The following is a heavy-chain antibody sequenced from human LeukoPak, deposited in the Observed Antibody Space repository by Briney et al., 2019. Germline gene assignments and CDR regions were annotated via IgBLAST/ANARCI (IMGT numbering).Heavy chain of an antibody. Sequence: GGSLRLSCAASGFTFSSYSMNWVRQAPGKGLEWVSSISSSSSYIYYADSVKGRFTISRDNAKNSLYLQMNSLRAEDTAVYYCARVPRYKGPGWFDPWGQGTLVTVSS. CDR1: GFTFSSYS. J-gene: IGHJ5*02. V-gene: IGHV3-21*01. CDR3: ARVPRYKGPGWFDP. D-gene: IGHD5-12*01. CDR2: ISSSSSYI.